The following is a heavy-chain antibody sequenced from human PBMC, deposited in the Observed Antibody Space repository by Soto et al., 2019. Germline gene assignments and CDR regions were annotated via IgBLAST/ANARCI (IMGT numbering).Heavy chain of an antibody. CDR3: AKERNPILVVTLGFEY. J-gene: IGHJ4*02. CDR1: GLSLSSYA. D-gene: IGHD3-22*01. Sequence: GTLRLCWAVAGLSLSSYAMIWVRPAPGQGLEWASAISGSGGSLYYADSVKGRFTISRDNSKNTLYLQMNTMRAEDTAVYYCAKERNPILVVTLGFEYWGQGTLVTVSS. CDR2: ISGSGGSL. V-gene: IGHV3-23*01.